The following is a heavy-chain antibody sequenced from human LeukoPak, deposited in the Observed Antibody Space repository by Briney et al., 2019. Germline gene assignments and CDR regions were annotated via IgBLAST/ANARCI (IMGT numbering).Heavy chain of an antibody. Sequence: GGSLRLSCSPSGFTFGDYAMCWLRQAPGKGLEWVGFIRSKAYGGTTEYAASVKGRFTISRDDSKSIAYLQMNSLKTEDTAVYYCTRRGAASYYFDYWGQGTLVTVSS. V-gene: IGHV3-49*03. J-gene: IGHJ4*02. CDR2: IRSKAYGGTT. CDR1: GFTFGDYA. CDR3: TRRGAASYYFDY. D-gene: IGHD3-10*01.